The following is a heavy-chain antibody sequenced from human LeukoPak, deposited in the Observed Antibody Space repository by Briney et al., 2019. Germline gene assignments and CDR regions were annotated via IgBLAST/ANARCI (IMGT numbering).Heavy chain of an antibody. CDR2: IFYSGTT. J-gene: IGHJ4*02. Sequence: SETLSLTCTVSGGSISSYYWRWTRQPPGKGLEWIGYIFYSGTTNYNPSLKSRVTISVDTSKNRFSLKLTSVTAADTAVYYCARGPQYSSSPFDYWGQGTLVTVSS. V-gene: IGHV4-59*01. D-gene: IGHD6-6*01. CDR3: ARGPQYSSSPFDY. CDR1: GGSISSYY.